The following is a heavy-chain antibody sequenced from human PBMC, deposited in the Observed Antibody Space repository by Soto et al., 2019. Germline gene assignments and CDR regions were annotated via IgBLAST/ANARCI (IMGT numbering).Heavy chain of an antibody. V-gene: IGHV1-18*01. CDR2: ISAYDGNT. J-gene: IGHJ4*02. CDR3: AKHDYGDYVLDY. CDR1: GYTFTSYG. Sequence: ASVKVSCKASGYTFTSYGISWVRQAPGQGLEWMGWISAYDGNTNYAQKLQGRVTMTTDTSTSTAYMELRSLRSDDTAVYYCAKHDYGDYVLDYWGQGTLVTVSS. D-gene: IGHD4-17*01.